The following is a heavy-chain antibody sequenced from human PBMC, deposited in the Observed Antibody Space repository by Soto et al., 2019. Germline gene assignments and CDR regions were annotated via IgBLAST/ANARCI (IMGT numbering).Heavy chain of an antibody. D-gene: IGHD1-26*01. V-gene: IGHV1-69*13. CDR1: GGTFSSHG. CDR3: ARESWSGSYFDWFDP. CDR2: IIPIFGTA. J-gene: IGHJ5*02. Sequence: ASVKVSCKASGGTFSSHGISWVRQAPGQGLEWMGGIIPIFGTANYAQKFQGRVTITADESTSTAYMELSSLKSEDTAVYYCARESWSGSYFDWFDPWGQATLVTVSS.